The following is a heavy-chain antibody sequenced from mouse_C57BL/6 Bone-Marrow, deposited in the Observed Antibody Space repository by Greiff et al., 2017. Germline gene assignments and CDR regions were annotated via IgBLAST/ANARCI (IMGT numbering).Heavy chain of an antibody. V-gene: IGHV1-52*01. CDR1: GYTFTSYW. D-gene: IGHD2-3*01. J-gene: IGHJ1*03. CDR3: ARAEGYYSYWYFDV. Sequence: QVQLKQSGAELVRPGSSVTLSCKASGYTFTSYWMHWVKQRPIQGLEWIGNIDPSDSETHYNQKFKDKATLTVDKSSSTAYMQLSSLTSEPSAVYYCARAEGYYSYWYFDVWGTGTTVTVSS. CDR2: IDPSDSET.